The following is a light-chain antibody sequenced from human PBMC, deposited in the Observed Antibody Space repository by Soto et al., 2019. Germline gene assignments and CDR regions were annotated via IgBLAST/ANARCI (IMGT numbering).Light chain of an antibody. V-gene: IGLV2-14*03. CDR3: SSYTSATTYG. Sequence: QSVLTQPASVSGSPGQSITISCTGTSSDVGAYNYDSWYQQHHPGEAPKLIIYDVSHRPSGVSNRFSGSKSGNTASLTISGLQTEDEADYYCSSYTSATTYGFGTGTKVTVL. J-gene: IGLJ1*01. CDR1: SSDVGAYNY. CDR2: DVS.